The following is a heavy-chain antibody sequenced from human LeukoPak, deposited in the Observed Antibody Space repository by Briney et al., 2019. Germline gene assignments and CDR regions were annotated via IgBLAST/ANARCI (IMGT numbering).Heavy chain of an antibody. D-gene: IGHD3-22*01. J-gene: IGHJ4*02. Sequence: GGSLRLSCAAPGFTFSSYAMHWVRQAPGKGLEWVAVISYDGSNKYYADSVKGRFTISRDNSKNTLYLQMNSLRAEDTAVYYCARVWVNSSGYYPFDYWGQGTLVTVSS. CDR2: ISYDGSNK. CDR1: GFTFSSYA. V-gene: IGHV3-30-3*01. CDR3: ARVWVNSSGYYPFDY.